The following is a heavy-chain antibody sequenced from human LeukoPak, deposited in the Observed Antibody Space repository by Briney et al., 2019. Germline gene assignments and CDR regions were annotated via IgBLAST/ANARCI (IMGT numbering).Heavy chain of an antibody. Sequence: PSETLSLTCTVSGGSISSYYWSWIRQPPGKGLEWLGYIYYSGNTKYNPSLKSRVTISVDTSKNQFSLKLSSVTAADTAVYYCARDRKDSYNYYGMDVWGQGTTVTVSS. CDR3: ARDRKDSYNYYGMDV. V-gene: IGHV4-59*01. J-gene: IGHJ6*02. CDR2: IYYSGNT. CDR1: GGSISSYY.